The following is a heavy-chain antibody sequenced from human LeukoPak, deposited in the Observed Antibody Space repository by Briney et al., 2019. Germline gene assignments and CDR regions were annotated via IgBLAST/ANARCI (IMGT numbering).Heavy chain of an antibody. V-gene: IGHV3-23*01. CDR1: GFSFSSYG. D-gene: IGHD6-25*01. CDR2: ISGSGDIT. J-gene: IGHJ4*02. Sequence: PGGSLRLSCAASGFSFSSYGINWVRQAPGKGLEWVSGISGSGDITYYADSVKGRFTISRDNSRHTLYLQMNSLRAEDTAVYYCARRSKSSAIWYYFDYWGQGTLVTVSS. CDR3: ARRSKSSAIWYYFDY.